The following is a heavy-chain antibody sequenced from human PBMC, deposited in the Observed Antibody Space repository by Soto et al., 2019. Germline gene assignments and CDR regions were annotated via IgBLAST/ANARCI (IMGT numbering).Heavy chain of an antibody. CDR1: GFTFSSYW. CDR3: AREALTSGFDP. CDR2: INSDGSST. D-gene: IGHD3-16*01. Sequence: EVQLVESGGGLVQPGGSLRLSCAASGFTFSSYWMHWVRQAPGKGLVWVSRINSDGSSTSYADSVKGPFTLSRDNAKNTLYLQMNSLRAEDTAVYYCAREALTSGFDPWGQGTLVTVSS. J-gene: IGHJ5*02. V-gene: IGHV3-74*01.